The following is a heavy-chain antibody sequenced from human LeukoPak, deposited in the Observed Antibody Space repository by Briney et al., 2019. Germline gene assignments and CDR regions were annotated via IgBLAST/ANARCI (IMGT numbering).Heavy chain of an antibody. CDR2: ITTSSTNI. J-gene: IGHJ4*02. D-gene: IGHD3-10*01. V-gene: IGHV3-21*01. CDR3: ARGEGHCGWQNYYFDH. CDR1: GFTFSIYT. Sequence: PGVSLTLSCSASGFTFSIYTMNWVRQAPGKGLEWVSSITTSSTNIYHPDSVRRRFTISRDNTKNTLYLQMSSLRDEETAVYYCARGEGHCGWQNYYFDHWGQGTLATVSS.